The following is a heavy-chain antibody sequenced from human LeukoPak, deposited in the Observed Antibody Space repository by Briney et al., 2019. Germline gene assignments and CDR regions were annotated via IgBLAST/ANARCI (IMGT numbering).Heavy chain of an antibody. Sequence: ASVKVSCKASGYTFTSYDINWVRQATGQGLEWMGWMNPNSGNTGYAQKFQGRVTMTTDTSTSTAYMELRSLRSDDTAVYYCARGLRTYGMDVWGQGTTVTVSS. V-gene: IGHV1-8*01. D-gene: IGHD4-17*01. CDR3: ARGLRTYGMDV. CDR2: MNPNSGNT. J-gene: IGHJ6*02. CDR1: GYTFTSYD.